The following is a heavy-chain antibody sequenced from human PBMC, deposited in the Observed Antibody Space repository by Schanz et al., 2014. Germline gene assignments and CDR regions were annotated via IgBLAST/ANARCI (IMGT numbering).Heavy chain of an antibody. J-gene: IGHJ6*02. V-gene: IGHV1-18*04. D-gene: IGHD6-13*01. CDR1: GYTFTAYF. Sequence: QVQLVQSGAEVKQPGASVKVSCKASGYTFTAYFIHWVRQAPGQGLEWMGWISAYNGNTNYAQKVQGRVTLTTDTSTSTAYMELRNLRSDDTAVYYCARDVAAAGNYYYYFGMDVWGQGTTVTVSS. CDR3: ARDVAAAGNYYYYFGMDV. CDR2: ISAYNGNT.